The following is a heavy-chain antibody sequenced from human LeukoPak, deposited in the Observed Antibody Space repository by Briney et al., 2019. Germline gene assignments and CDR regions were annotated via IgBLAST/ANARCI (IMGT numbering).Heavy chain of an antibody. J-gene: IGHJ4*02. CDR1: GGSISSYY. CDR3: ASYSGSYRYFDF. V-gene: IGHV4-59*01. D-gene: IGHD1-26*01. CDR2: IHYSGST. Sequence: SETLSLTCTVSGGSISSYYWSWIRQPPGKGLEWIGYIHYSGSTNYNPSLKSRVSISVDTSKNQFSLKLSSVTAADAAVYHCASYSGSYRYFDFWGQGTLVTVSS.